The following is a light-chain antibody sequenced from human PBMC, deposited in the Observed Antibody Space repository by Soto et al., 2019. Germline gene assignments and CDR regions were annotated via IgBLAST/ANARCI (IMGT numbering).Light chain of an antibody. CDR1: QSLSSY. J-gene: IGKJ2*01. Sequence: DIQMTQSPSSLSASVGDRVTITCRASQSLSSYLNWYQQKPGKAPKLLIYAASSLQSGVPSRFSGSGSGTDFTLTISSLQPEDFATYYCQQSYRTPTFGQGTKLEIK. CDR3: QQSYRTPT. CDR2: AAS. V-gene: IGKV1-39*01.